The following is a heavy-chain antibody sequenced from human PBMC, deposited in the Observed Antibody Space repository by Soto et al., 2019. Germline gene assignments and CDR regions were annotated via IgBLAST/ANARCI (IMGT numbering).Heavy chain of an antibody. Sequence: GGSLRLSCAASGFTFISYAMHWVRQAPGKGLEWVAVISYDGSNKYYADSVKGRFTISRDNSKNTLYLQMNSLRAEDTAVYYCARGGSSHHDYWGQGTLVTVSS. J-gene: IGHJ4*02. CDR3: ARGGSSHHDY. V-gene: IGHV3-30-3*01. CDR2: ISYDGSNK. CDR1: GFTFISYA. D-gene: IGHD6-13*01.